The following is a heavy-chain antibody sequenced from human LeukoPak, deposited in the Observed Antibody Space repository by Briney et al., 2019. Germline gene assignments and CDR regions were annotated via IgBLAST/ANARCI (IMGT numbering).Heavy chain of an antibody. CDR1: GYTFTSYG. CDR3: ARARKYSSSWFYFDY. V-gene: IGHV1-18*01. CDR2: ISAYNGNT. Sequence: RASVKVSCKASGYTFTSYGISWVRQAPGQGLEWMGWISAYNGNTNYVQKLQGRVTMTTDTSTSTAYMELRSLRSDDTAVYYCARARKYSSSWFYFDYWGQGTLVTVSS. D-gene: IGHD6-13*01. J-gene: IGHJ4*02.